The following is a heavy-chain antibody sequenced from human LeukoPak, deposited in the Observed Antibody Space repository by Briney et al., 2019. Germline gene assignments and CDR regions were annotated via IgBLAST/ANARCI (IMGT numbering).Heavy chain of an antibody. CDR1: GGSISSYD. CDR3: ARTKVATNEYYFDY. CDR2: IYYSGST. D-gene: IGHD5-12*01. J-gene: IGHJ4*02. Sequence: SETLSLTCTVSGGSISSYDWSWIRQPPGKGLEWIGYIYYSGSTNYNPSLKSRVTISVDTSKTQFSLTLSSVTAADTAVYYCARTKVATNEYYFDYWGQGTLVTVSS. V-gene: IGHV4-59*01.